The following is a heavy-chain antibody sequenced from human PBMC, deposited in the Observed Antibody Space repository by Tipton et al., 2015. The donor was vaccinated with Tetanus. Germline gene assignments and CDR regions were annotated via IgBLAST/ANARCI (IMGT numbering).Heavy chain of an antibody. V-gene: IGHV3-23*01. Sequence: SLRLSCAASGFTFSDYAMGWVRQAPGAGLEWVSTLSGSGNTAYYADSVKGRFSISRDNSIDTLFLLMTSLRVEDTAVYYCARGAFIPSRFNWFDPWGQGTLVTVSS. CDR3: ARGAFIPSRFNWFDP. CDR2: LSGSGNTA. D-gene: IGHD3-22*01. J-gene: IGHJ5*02. CDR1: GFTFSDYA.